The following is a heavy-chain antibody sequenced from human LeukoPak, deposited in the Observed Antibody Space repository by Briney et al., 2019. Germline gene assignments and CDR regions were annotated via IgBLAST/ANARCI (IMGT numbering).Heavy chain of an antibody. CDR3: ARESYYDFWSGYYFDY. J-gene: IGHJ4*02. D-gene: IGHD3-3*01. CDR1: GGSISSYY. Sequence: TPSETLSLTCTVSGGSISSYYWSWIRQPPGKGLEWIGYIYYSGSTNYNPSLKSRVTISVDTSKNQFSLKLSSVTAADTAVYYCARESYYDFWSGYYFDYWGQGTLVTVSS. CDR2: IYYSGST. V-gene: IGHV4-59*12.